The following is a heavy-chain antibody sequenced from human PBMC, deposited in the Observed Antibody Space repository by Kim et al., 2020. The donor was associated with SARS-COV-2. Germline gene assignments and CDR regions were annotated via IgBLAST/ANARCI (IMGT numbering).Heavy chain of an antibody. Sequence: FIFSSSAMQWVRQARGQRLEWIGWIAVGSGNTNYAQKFQERVTITRDMFTSTAYMELSSLRFDDTAVYYCAAAAGTSPEDWLDPWGQGTLV. CDR1: FIFSSSA. D-gene: IGHD1-1*01. CDR2: IAVGSGNT. V-gene: IGHV1-58*02. CDR3: AAAAGTSPEDWLDP. J-gene: IGHJ5*02.